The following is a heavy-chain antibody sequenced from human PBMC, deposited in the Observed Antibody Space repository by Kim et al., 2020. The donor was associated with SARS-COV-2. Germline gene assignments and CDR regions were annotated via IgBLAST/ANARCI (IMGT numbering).Heavy chain of an antibody. CDR1: GGSFSGYY. V-gene: IGHV4-34*01. CDR2: INHSGST. J-gene: IGHJ4*02. D-gene: IGHD6-6*01. Sequence: SETLSLTCAVYGGSFSGYYWSWIRQPPGKGLEWIGEINHSGSTNYNPSLKSRVTISVDTSKNQFSLKLSSVTAADTAVYYCAAQSSSSAEIDYWGQGTLVTVSS. CDR3: AAQSSSSAEIDY.